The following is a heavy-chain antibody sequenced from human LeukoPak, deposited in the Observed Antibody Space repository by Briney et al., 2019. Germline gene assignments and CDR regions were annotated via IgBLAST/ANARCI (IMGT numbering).Heavy chain of an antibody. J-gene: IGHJ4*02. V-gene: IGHV1-69*13. CDR2: IIPIFGTA. Sequence: SVTVSCKASGGTFSSYAISWVRQAPGQGLEWMGRIIPIFGTANYAQKFQGRVTITADESTSTAYMELSSLRSEDTAVYYCARAQTDSSGYSYWGQGTLVTVSS. CDR1: GGTFSSYA. D-gene: IGHD3-22*01. CDR3: ARAQTDSSGYSY.